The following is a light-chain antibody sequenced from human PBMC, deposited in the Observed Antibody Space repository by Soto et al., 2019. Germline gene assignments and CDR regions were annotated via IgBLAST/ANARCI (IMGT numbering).Light chain of an antibody. V-gene: IGKV1-27*01. CDR2: AAS. CDR3: QQSYTSPVT. CDR1: QGISNY. Sequence: DIKMTQSPASLSASIGDRVTITCRASQGISNYLAWYQQKPGKVPKLLIYAASTLPSGVPSRFGGGGSGTDFTLTISSLQPEDFGTYYCQQSYTSPVTFGGRTKV. J-gene: IGKJ4*01.